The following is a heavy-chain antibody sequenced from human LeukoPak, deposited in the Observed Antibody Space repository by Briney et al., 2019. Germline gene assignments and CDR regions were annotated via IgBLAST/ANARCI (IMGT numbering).Heavy chain of an antibody. V-gene: IGHV4-59*01. D-gene: IGHD1-14*01. CDR2: IYYSGST. CDR1: GGSISSYY. J-gene: IGHJ6*03. Sequence: SETLSLTCTVSGGSISSYYWSWIRQPPGKGLEWIGYIYYSGSTNYNPSLKSRVTISVDTSKNQFSLKLSSVTAADTAVYYCARVGTGGYYMDVWGKGTTVTISS. CDR3: ARVGTGGYYMDV.